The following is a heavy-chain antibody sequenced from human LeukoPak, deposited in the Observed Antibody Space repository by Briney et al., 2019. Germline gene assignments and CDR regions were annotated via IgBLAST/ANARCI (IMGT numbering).Heavy chain of an antibody. D-gene: IGHD2-15*01. Sequence: GGSLRLSCAASGFTFDDYTMHWVRQAPGKGLEWVSLISWDGGSTYYADSVKGRFTISRDNSKKSLYLQMNSLRTEDTALYFCAKDLSRYCSGGSCYGFDYWGQGTLVTVSS. CDR2: ISWDGGST. V-gene: IGHV3-43*01. CDR1: GFTFDDYT. CDR3: AKDLSRYCSGGSCYGFDY. J-gene: IGHJ4*02.